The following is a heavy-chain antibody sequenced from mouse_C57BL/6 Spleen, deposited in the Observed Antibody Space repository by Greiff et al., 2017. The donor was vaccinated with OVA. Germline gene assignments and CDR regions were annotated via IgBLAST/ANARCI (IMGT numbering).Heavy chain of an antibody. V-gene: IGHV2-9*01. Sequence: VKLMESGPGLVAPSQSLSITCTVSGFSLTSYGVDWVRQPPGKGLEWLGVIWGGGSTNYNSALMSRLSISKDNSKSQVFLKMNSLQTDDTDMYYCAKQAYYGSSYGYFDVWGTGTTVTVSS. CDR1: GFSLTSYG. D-gene: IGHD1-1*01. J-gene: IGHJ1*03. CDR3: AKQAYYGSSYGYFDV. CDR2: IWGGGST.